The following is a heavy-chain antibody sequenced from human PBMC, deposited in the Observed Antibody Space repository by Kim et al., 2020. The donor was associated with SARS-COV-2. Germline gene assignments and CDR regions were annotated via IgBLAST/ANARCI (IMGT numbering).Heavy chain of an antibody. J-gene: IGHJ4*02. D-gene: IGHD4-17*01. V-gene: IGHV4-59*09. CDR3: ARGPGPLRRRDFDY. Sequence: NRALKSRVTISVATSKNQFSLKLSAVTAADTAVYYCARGPGPLRRRDFDYWGQGTLVTVSS.